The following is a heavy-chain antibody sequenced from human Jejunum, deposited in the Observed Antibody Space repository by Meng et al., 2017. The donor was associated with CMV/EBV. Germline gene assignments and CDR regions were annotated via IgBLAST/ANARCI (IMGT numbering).Heavy chain of an antibody. CDR1: GYTFTDYS. V-gene: IGHV7-4-1*02. CDR3: ARRRYVGHGYYFDS. D-gene: IGHD3-9*01. CDR2: INTNSGTP. J-gene: IGHJ4*02. Sequence: QVQVVQSGSELKKPGASVKVSCKASGYTFTDYSISWVRQAPGQGLEWMGWINTNSGTPTYAQGFTGRFVFSLDTSVTTAYMEITSLKAEDTAVYYCARRRYVGHGYYFDSWGQGTLVTVSS.